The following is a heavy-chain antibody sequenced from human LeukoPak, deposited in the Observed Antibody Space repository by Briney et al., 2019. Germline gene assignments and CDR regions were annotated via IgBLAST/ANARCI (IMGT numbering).Heavy chain of an antibody. V-gene: IGHV3-7*01. J-gene: IGHJ3*01. Sequence: GGSLRLSCAASGFSFSSYWMTWVRQAPGKGLEWVANIKQDGSENYYVDSVKGRFTISRDNAKMSVYLQMNSLRAEDTAVYYCAREDYYGSGNYVAWGDAFDVWGQGTTVTVSS. CDR3: AREDYYGSGNYVAWGDAFDV. D-gene: IGHD3-10*01. CDR2: IKQDGSEN. CDR1: GFSFSSYW.